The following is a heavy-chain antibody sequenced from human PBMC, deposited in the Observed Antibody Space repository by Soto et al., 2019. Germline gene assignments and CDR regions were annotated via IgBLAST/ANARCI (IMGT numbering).Heavy chain of an antibody. J-gene: IGHJ6*02. CDR2: IYYSGST. D-gene: IGHD3-3*01. CDR3: ARTTYDFWSGYSYYYYGMDV. CDR1: GGSISSSSYY. V-gene: IGHV4-39*01. Sequence: QLQLQESGPGLVKPSETLSLTCTVSGGSISSSSYYWGWIRQPPGKGLEWIGSIYYSGSTYYNPSLKSRVTIYVDTSKNQFSLKLSSVTAADTAVFYCARTTYDFWSGYSYYYYGMDVWGQGTTVTVSS.